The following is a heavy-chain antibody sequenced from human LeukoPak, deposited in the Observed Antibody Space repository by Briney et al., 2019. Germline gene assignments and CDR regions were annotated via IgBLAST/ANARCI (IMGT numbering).Heavy chain of an antibody. D-gene: IGHD1-26*01. V-gene: IGHV5-51*01. CDR2: IYPGDSGP. CDR3: GMSGDRVPLQDDVFDV. J-gene: IGHJ3*01. Sequence: GESLQISCKVSGYRFTSYCIGWVRQMPGKGLEWMGIIYPGDSGPTYSPSFQGQVTISVDKSINTAYLQWSSLQASDTAMYYCGMSGDRVPLQDDVFDVWGQGTMVTVST. CDR1: GYRFTSYC.